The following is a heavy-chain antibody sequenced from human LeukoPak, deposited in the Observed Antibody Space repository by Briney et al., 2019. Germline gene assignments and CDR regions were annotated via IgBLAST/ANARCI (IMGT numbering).Heavy chain of an antibody. Sequence: GGSLRLSCAASGFTFSSYAMSWVRQAPGKGLEWVSAISGSGGSTYYADSVKGRFTISRDNSKNTLYLQMNSLRAEDTAVYYCATLWVVRGVIITQPDYWGQGTLVTVSS. V-gene: IGHV3-23*01. CDR1: GFTFSSYA. CDR3: ATLWVVRGVIITQPDY. CDR2: ISGSGGST. D-gene: IGHD3-10*01. J-gene: IGHJ4*02.